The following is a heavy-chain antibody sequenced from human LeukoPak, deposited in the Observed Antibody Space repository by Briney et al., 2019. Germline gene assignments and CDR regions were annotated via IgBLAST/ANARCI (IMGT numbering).Heavy chain of an antibody. Sequence: SETLSLTCAVYGGSFSGYYWSWIRQPPGKGLEWIGEINRSGSTNYNPSLKSRVTISVDTSKNQFSLKLSSVTAADTAVYYCARGRADFWSGYPNYYYYGMDVWGQGTTVTVSS. V-gene: IGHV4-34*01. J-gene: IGHJ6*02. D-gene: IGHD3-3*01. CDR1: GGSFSGYY. CDR2: INRSGST. CDR3: ARGRADFWSGYPNYYYYGMDV.